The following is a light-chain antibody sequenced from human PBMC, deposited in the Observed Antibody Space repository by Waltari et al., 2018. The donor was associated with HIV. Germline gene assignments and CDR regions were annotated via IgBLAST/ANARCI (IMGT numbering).Light chain of an antibody. J-gene: IGKJ1*01. CDR1: QSVRSN. CDR3: QQYNNWWT. Sequence: EIVMTQSPATLSVSPGERATLSCRASQSVRSNLAWYQQQPGQAPRLLIYDASTRATGIPARFSGSGSGTEFSLTISSLQSEDFAVYYCQQYNNWWTFGQGTKVEIK. V-gene: IGKV3-15*01. CDR2: DAS.